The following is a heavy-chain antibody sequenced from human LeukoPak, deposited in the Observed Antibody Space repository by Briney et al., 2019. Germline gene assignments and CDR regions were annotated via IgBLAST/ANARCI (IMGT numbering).Heavy chain of an antibody. D-gene: IGHD5-12*01. CDR3: ARDPYSGHYGNDYYYYMDV. Sequence: GGSLRLSCAASQFTFSSYSMNWVRQAPGKGLEWVSSISSSSTYIYYADSVKGRFTISRDNAKNSLYLQMNSLRAEDTAVYYCARDPYSGHYGNDYYYYMDVWGKGTTVTISS. J-gene: IGHJ6*03. V-gene: IGHV3-21*01. CDR2: ISSSSTYI. CDR1: QFTFSSYS.